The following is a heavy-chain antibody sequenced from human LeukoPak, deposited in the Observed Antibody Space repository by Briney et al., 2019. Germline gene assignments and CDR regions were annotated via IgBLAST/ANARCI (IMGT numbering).Heavy chain of an antibody. CDR1: GFTFSSYG. Sequence: PGRSLRLSCAASGFTFSSYGMHWVRQAPGKGLEWVAVISYDGSNKYYADSVKGRFTISRDSSKNTLYLQMDSLRAEDTAVYYCAKNYDSSGYYARMDVWGQGTTVTVSS. V-gene: IGHV3-30*18. J-gene: IGHJ6*02. CDR3: AKNYDSSGYYARMDV. D-gene: IGHD3-22*01. CDR2: ISYDGSNK.